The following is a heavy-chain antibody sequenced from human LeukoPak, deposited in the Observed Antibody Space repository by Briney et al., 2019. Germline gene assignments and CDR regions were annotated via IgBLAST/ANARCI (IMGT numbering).Heavy chain of an antibody. CDR2: INEDGSTT. D-gene: IGHD1-26*01. CDR3: VRDLGGRSGH. J-gene: IGHJ4*02. V-gene: IGHV3-74*01. Sequence: GGSLRLSCAASGFTFSSNWMHWVRQAPGKGLVWVSRINEDGSTTNYADSVKGRFTISRDNAKNTLYLQMNSLGAEDTAVYYCVRDLGGRSGHWGQGTLVTVSS. CDR1: GFTFSSNW.